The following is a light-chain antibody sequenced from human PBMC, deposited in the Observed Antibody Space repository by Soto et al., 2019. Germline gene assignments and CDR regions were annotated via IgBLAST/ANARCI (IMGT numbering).Light chain of an antibody. J-gene: IGKJ1*01. CDR3: KQRGNWPT. CDR1: QSVSGY. V-gene: IGKV3-11*01. Sequence: EIVLTQSPATLSLSPGERATLSCRASQSVSGYLAWYQQKPGQAPRLLIYDASSRANGIPARFTGSGSGTDFSLTISSLEPEDFAVHYCKQRGNWPTVGQGTKVDSK. CDR2: DAS.